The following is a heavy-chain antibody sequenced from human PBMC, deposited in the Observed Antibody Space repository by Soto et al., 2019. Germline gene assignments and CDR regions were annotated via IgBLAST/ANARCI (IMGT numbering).Heavy chain of an antibody. D-gene: IGHD6-19*01. CDR2: IYSGGST. Sequence: EVQLVESGGGLVQPGGSLRLSCAASGFTVSSNYMSWLRQAAGKGLEWVSVIYSGGSTYYADSVKGRFTISRDPSKNPLYLQMKSLRAEDTAVYYCARDRPYSSGWYHDYWGQGTLVTVSS. J-gene: IGHJ4*02. V-gene: IGHV3-66*01. CDR3: ARDRPYSSGWYHDY. CDR1: GFTVSSNY.